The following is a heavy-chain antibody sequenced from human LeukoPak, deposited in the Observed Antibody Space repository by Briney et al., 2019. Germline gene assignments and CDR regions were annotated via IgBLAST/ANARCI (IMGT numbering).Heavy chain of an antibody. J-gene: IGHJ4*02. D-gene: IGHD6-19*01. CDR2: ISSSSNYI. CDR3: ARTSKQWLVLDY. CDR1: GFTFSSYS. Sequence: GGSLRLSCAASGFTFSSYSMNWVRQAPGKGLEWVSFISSSSNYIYYADSVKGRFTISRDNAKNSLYLQMNSLRAEDTAVYYCARTSKQWLVLDYWGQGTLVTVSS. V-gene: IGHV3-21*01.